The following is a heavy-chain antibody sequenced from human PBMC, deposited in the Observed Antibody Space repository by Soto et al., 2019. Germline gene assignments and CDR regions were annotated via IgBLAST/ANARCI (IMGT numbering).Heavy chain of an antibody. V-gene: IGHV1-24*01. CDR2: FDPEDGET. J-gene: IGHJ4*02. CDR1: GYTLTELS. Sequence: ASVKVSCKVSGYTLTELSMHWVRQAPGKGLEWMGGFDPEDGETIYAQKFQGRVTMTEDTSTDTAYMELSSLRSEDTAVYYCATQKDCSSTSCYYFDYWGQGTRVTVSS. CDR3: ATQKDCSSTSCYYFDY. D-gene: IGHD2-2*01.